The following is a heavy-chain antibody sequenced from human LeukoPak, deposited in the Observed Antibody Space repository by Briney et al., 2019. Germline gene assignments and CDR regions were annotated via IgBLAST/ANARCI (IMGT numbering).Heavy chain of an antibody. D-gene: IGHD6-19*01. J-gene: IGHJ4*02. CDR1: GFTFSSYW. V-gene: IGHV3-21*01. CDR2: ISSSSSYI. CDR3: ARDLKQWLVRPFDY. Sequence: GGSLRLSCAASGFTFSSYWMHWVRQAPGKGLEWVSSISSSSSYIYYADSVKGRFTISRDNAKNSLYLQMNSLRAEDTAVYYCARDLKQWLVRPFDYWGQGTLVTVSS.